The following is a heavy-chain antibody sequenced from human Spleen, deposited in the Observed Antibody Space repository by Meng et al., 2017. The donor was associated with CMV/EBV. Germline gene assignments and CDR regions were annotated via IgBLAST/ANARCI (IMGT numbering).Heavy chain of an antibody. CDR2: IYASGST. V-gene: IGHV4-61*08. D-gene: IGHD5-12*01. Sequence: GSVTSSDSWLTWIRQPPGKGLEWIGYIYASGSTDHNPSLRSRVTIALDTSKRQFSLKLSSVTAADAAVYYCARRYSGDDDSDDYFDYWGQGILVTVSS. CDR3: ARRYSGDDDSDDYFDY. CDR1: GSVTSSDSW. J-gene: IGHJ4*02.